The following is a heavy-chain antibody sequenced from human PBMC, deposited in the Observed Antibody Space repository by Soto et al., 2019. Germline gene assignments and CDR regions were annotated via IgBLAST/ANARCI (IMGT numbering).Heavy chain of an antibody. V-gene: IGHV6-1*01. D-gene: IGHD6-19*01. CDR2: TYYRSKWYN. CDR1: GDSVSSVTAT. Sequence: QVQLQQSGPGLVKPSQTLSLMCDISGDSVSSVTATWSWIRQSPSRGLEWLGRTYYRSKWYNDYAMSVKGRIVITPDTSKNQVSLQLNSVTPEDTATYFCARDGSGFHWYCDVWGRGTLVTVSS. CDR3: ARDGSGFHWYCDV. J-gene: IGHJ2*01.